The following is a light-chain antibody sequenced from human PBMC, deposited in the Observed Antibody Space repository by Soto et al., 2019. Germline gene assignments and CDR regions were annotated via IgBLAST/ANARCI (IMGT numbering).Light chain of an antibody. Sequence: DIQMTQSPSTLSASVGDRVTITCRANQSISPWLAWYQQKPGKAPKLLIYKASNLESGVPSRFSGSGSETELTLTISSLQPDDFATYYCQQYSSYWTFGQGTKVEIK. CDR2: KAS. J-gene: IGKJ1*01. V-gene: IGKV1-5*03. CDR3: QQYSSYWT. CDR1: QSISPW.